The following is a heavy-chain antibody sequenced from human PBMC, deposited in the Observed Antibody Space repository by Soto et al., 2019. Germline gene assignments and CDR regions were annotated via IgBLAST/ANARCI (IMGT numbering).Heavy chain of an antibody. CDR2: ISSSTSHT. D-gene: IGHD6-13*01. CDR1: GFTFSDYY. J-gene: IGHJ4*02. V-gene: IGHV3-11*05. CDR3: ARGRGAAADYVDF. Sequence: QVQLVESGGGLVKPGGSLRLSCAVSGFTFSDYYMTWIRQAPGKGLEWVSYISSSTSHTNYADSVKGRFTISRDNAKNSLFLQMNSLRDEDTAVYYCARGRGAAADYVDFWGQGTLVTVSS.